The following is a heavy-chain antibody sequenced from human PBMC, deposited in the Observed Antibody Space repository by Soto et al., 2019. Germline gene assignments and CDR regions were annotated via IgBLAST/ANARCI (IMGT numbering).Heavy chain of an antibody. V-gene: IGHV4-59*12. CDR2: IYSSGST. CDR1: GGSISNSY. J-gene: IGHJ4*02. D-gene: IGHD4-17*01. Sequence: SETLSLTCPVSGGSISNSYWSWIRLSPGKGPEWIGYIYSSGSTNYNPSLESRVTISVDTSKNQFSLKLSSVTAADTAVYYCAVTTVTHGRIDYWGQGTPVTVSS. CDR3: AVTTVTHGRIDY.